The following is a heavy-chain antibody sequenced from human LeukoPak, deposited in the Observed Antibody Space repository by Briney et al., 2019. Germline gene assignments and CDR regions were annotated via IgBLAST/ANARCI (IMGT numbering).Heavy chain of an antibody. CDR1: GGSISSYY. J-gene: IGHJ6*02. Sequence: SETLSLTCTVSGGSISSYYWSWIRQPPGKGLEWIGYIYYSGSTNYNPSLKSRVTISVDTSKNQFSLKLSSVTAADTAVYHCARDYLLYGMDVWGQGTTVTVSS. CDR2: IYYSGST. CDR3: ARDYLLYGMDV. V-gene: IGHV4-59*12.